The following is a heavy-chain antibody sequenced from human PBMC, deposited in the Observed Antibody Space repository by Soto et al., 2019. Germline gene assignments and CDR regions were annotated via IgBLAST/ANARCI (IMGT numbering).Heavy chain of an antibody. V-gene: IGHV1-3*01. D-gene: IGHD6-13*01. J-gene: IGHJ4*02. CDR3: ARAKIIATLDY. CDR1: GYTFANYP. CDR2: INAGNGYT. Sequence: QVQLVQSGAEGKKPGASVKDSCETSGYTFANYPMHWVRQAPGQTLEWMGWINAGNGYTKYSQKSQGRVTITRDTSASIAYMELSSLRSEDTAVYYCARAKIIATLDYWGQGTLVTVSS.